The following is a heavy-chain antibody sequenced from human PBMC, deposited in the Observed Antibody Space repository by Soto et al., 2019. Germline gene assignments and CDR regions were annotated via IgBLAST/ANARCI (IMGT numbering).Heavy chain of an antibody. CDR2: ISDSGGNT. CDR1: GFTFSDYA. Sequence: VQLLESGGGLVQPGGSLRLSCAASGFTFSDYAMSWVRQAPGKGLEWVSGISDSGGNTNYADSVKGRFTISRDNSKNTLYLQVNSLRVDDTAVYYCAKDFGAKGLGATMHYWGQGTLVTVSS. V-gene: IGHV3-23*01. CDR3: AKDFGAKGLGATMHY. J-gene: IGHJ4*02. D-gene: IGHD1-26*01.